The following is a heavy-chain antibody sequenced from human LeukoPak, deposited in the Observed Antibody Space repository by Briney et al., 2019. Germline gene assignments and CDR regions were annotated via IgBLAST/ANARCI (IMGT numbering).Heavy chain of an antibody. D-gene: IGHD2-15*01. J-gene: IGHJ6*02. Sequence: SETLSLTCAVYGGSFSGYYWSRIRQPPGKELEWIGEINHSGSTNYNPSLKSRVTISVDTSKNQFSLKLSSVTAADTAVYYCARGKVVERRMDVWGQGTTVTVSS. CDR1: GGSFSGYY. CDR2: INHSGST. V-gene: IGHV4-34*01. CDR3: ARGKVVERRMDV.